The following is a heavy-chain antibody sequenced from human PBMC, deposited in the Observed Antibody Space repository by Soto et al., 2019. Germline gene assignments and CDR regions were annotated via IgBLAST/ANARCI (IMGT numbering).Heavy chain of an antibody. CDR2: ISSSSSYI. Sequence: GGSLRLSCAASGFTFSSYSMNWVRQAPGKGLEWVSSISSSSSYIYYADSVKGRFTISRDNAKNSLYLQMNSLRAEDTAVYYCARTIYCTNGVCYDAFDIWGQGTTVTVSS. V-gene: IGHV3-21*01. J-gene: IGHJ3*02. D-gene: IGHD2-8*01. CDR1: GFTFSSYS. CDR3: ARTIYCTNGVCYDAFDI.